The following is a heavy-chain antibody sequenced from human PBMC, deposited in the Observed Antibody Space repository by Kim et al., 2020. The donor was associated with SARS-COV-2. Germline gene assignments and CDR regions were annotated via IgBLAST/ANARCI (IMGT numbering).Heavy chain of an antibody. J-gene: IGHJ5*02. V-gene: IGHV3-23*01. CDR3: AKDQDYYGSGANNWFDP. CDR1: GLTFRSYA. CDR2: IRGGGAST. Sequence: GGSLRLSCAASGLTFRSYAMSWVRQAPGKGLEWVSGIRGGGASTYYADSVKGRFTISRDNSRNSLYLQMNSLRDEDTAIYYCAKDQDYYGSGANNWFDPWGQRALVTVSS. D-gene: IGHD3-10*01.